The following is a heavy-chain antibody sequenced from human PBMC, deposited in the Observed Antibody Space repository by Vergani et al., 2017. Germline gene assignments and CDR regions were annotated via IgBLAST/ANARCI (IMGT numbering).Heavy chain of an antibody. CDR2: ISAYNGNT. CDR3: ARLSPDSSRGYYFDY. D-gene: IGHD3-22*01. J-gene: IGHJ4*02. V-gene: IGHV1-18*01. Sequence: QVQLVQSGAEVKKPGASVKVSCKASGYTFTSYGISWVRQAPGQGLEWMGWISAYNGNTNYAQKLQGRVTMTTDTSTSTAYMELSSVTAADTAVYYCARLSPDSSRGYYFDYWGQGTLVTVSS. CDR1: GYTFTSYG.